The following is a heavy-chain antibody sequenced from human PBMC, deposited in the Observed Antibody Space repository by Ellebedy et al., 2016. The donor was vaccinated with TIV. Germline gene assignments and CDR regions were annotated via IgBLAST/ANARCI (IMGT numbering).Heavy chain of an antibody. CDR3: ARMYFFDGSGYRLPMDV. CDR1: GFTFTAYY. V-gene: IGHV1-2*02. J-gene: IGHJ6*03. CDR2: INPTSGGT. D-gene: IGHD3-22*01. Sequence: ASVKVSXXASGFTFTAYYIHWVRQAPGQGLEWMGWINPTSGGTKSAQRFQGRVTMTRDTSISTVYMELGRLRSDDTAVYYCARMYFFDGSGYRLPMDVWGKGTTVTVSS.